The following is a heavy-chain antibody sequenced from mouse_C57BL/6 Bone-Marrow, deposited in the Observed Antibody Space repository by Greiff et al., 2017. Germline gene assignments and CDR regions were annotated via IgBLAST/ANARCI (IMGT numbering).Heavy chain of an antibody. CDR2: LNPSTGGT. Sequence: EVQLQQSGPELVKPGASVKISCKASGYSFTGYYMNWVKPSPEKSLEWIGELNPSTGGTTYNQKFKAKATLTVDKSSSTAYMQLKSLTSEDSAVYYWARGIYYGYAWFADWGQGTLVTVSA. V-gene: IGHV1-42*01. D-gene: IGHD2-2*01. CDR1: GYSFTGYY. J-gene: IGHJ3*01. CDR3: ARGIYYGYAWFAD.